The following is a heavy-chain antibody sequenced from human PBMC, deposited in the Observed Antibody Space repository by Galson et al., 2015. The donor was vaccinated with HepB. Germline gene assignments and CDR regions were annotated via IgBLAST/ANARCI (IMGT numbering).Heavy chain of an antibody. Sequence: LRLSCAASGFTFSNAWMSWVRQAPGKGLEWVGRIKSKTDGGTTDYAAPVKGRFTISRDDSKNTLYLQMNSLKTEDTAVYYCTMSIAAVIPDYWGQGTLVTVSS. CDR2: IKSKTDGGTT. CDR3: TMSIAAVIPDY. D-gene: IGHD6-13*01. V-gene: IGHV3-15*01. J-gene: IGHJ4*02. CDR1: GFTFSNAW.